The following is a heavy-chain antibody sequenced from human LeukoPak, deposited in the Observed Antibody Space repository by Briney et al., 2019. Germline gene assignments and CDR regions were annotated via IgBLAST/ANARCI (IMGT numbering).Heavy chain of an antibody. CDR2: IKSKTDGGTT. CDR3: ARVQLGIGKAFDY. D-gene: IGHD7-27*01. V-gene: IGHV3-15*01. CDR1: GFSFNNAW. Sequence: GGSLRLSCAASGFSFNNAWMRWVRQAPGKGLEWVGRIKSKTDGGTTDYAAPVKGRFTISRDDSKNTLYLQMNSLRAEDTAVYYCARVQLGIGKAFDYWGQGTLVTVSS. J-gene: IGHJ4*02.